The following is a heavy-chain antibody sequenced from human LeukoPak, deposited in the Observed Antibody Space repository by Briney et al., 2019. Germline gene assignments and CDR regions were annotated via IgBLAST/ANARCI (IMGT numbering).Heavy chain of an antibody. D-gene: IGHD4/OR15-4a*01. CDR2: ISSSGSTI. Sequence: PGGSLRLSCAASGFTFSDYYMSWIRQAPGKGLEWVSYISSSGSTIYYADSVKGRFTISRDNAKNSLYLQMNSLRAEDTAVYYCARDQWVGADSALRWFDPWGQGTLVTVSS. CDR1: GFTFSDYY. CDR3: ARDQWVGADSALRWFDP. V-gene: IGHV3-11*01. J-gene: IGHJ5*02.